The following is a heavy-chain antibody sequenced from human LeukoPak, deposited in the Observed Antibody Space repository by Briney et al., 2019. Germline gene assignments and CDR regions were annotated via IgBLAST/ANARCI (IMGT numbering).Heavy chain of an antibody. CDR1: GFTFSRYW. CDR2: IKEDGNEE. J-gene: IGHJ4*02. V-gene: IGHV3-7*05. CDR3: ARVLSRYRDY. D-gene: IGHD3-16*02. Sequence: SGGSLRLSCAASGFTFSRYWMSCVRQAPGKGLERVANIKEDGNEENYADSVRGRFTISRDNAKNSLYLQMSSLRVEDTAVYYCARVLSRYRDYWGQGALVTVSS.